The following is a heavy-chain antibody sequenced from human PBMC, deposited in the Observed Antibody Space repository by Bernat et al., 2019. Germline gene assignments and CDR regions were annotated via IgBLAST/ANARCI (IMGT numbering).Heavy chain of an antibody. D-gene: IGHD3-10*01. CDR3: ARDASYSLGYYYGSGSQTPVYGMDV. J-gene: IGHJ6*02. V-gene: IGHV3-48*04. CDR2: ISSSSSYT. Sequence: EVQLLESGGGLVQPGGSLRLSCAASGFTFSSYAMSWVRQAPGKGLEWVSYISSSSSYTNYADSVKGRFTISRDNAKNSLYLQMNSLRAEDTAVYYCARDASYSLGYYYGSGSQTPVYGMDVWGQGTTVTVSS. CDR1: GFTFSSYA.